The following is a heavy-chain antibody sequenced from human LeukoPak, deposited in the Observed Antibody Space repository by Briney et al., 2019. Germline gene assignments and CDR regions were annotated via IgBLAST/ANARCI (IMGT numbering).Heavy chain of an antibody. CDR1: GYSFTSYW. CDR3: ARLKGSSSWLYYFDY. CDR2: IFPGDSDT. Sequence: GASLKISCKASGYSFTSYWIGWVSQMPGKGLEWMGIIFPGDSDTRYNPSFQGQVTISADTSISTAYLQRSSLKAADTAMYYCARLKGSSSWLYYFDYWGQGTLVTVSS. V-gene: IGHV5-51*01. D-gene: IGHD6-13*01. J-gene: IGHJ4*02.